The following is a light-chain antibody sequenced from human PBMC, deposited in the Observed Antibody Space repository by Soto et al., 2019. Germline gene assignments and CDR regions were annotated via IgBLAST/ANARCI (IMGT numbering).Light chain of an antibody. V-gene: IGKV3-20*01. CDR2: TAS. Sequence: EIVLTQSPGSLSFSLGDSATLFCRASEGVASNYLAWYQQKPGRAPRLLIDTASTRATDIPDRFSGSGSGTDFTLTISRLEPEDFVMFYCYQYGSTPPTFGQGTKVDIK. J-gene: IGKJ1*01. CDR3: YQYGSTPPT. CDR1: EGVASNY.